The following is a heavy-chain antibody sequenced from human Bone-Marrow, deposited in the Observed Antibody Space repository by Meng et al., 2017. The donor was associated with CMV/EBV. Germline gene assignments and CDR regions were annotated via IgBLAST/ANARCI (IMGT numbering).Heavy chain of an antibody. CDR3: AKDGGQNYYDASGLIWYFDL. J-gene: IGHJ2*01. Sequence: SVKVSCKASGYTFTSYGINWVRQAPGQGPEWMGRIIPILNIANYAQSFEDRVTISADKSATTAYMELTNLRSEDTAIYFCAKDGGQNYYDASGLIWYFDLWGRGTLVTVSS. CDR1: GYTFTSYG. D-gene: IGHD3-22*01. CDR2: IIPILNIA. V-gene: IGHV1-69*04.